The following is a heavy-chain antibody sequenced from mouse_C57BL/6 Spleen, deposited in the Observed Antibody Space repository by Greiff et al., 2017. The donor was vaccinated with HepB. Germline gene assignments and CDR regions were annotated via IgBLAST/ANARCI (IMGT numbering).Heavy chain of an antibody. CDR1: GFTFSDFY. CDR2: SRNKANDYTT. J-gene: IGHJ3*01. V-gene: IGHV7-1*01. Sequence: EVNVVESGGGLVQSGRSLRLSCATSGFTFSDFYMEWVRQAPGKGLEWIAASRNKANDYTTEYSASVKGRFIVSRDTSQSILYLQMNALRAEDTAIYYCARDAPVYYYGSSLAYWGQGTLVTVSA. D-gene: IGHD1-1*01. CDR3: ARDAPVYYYGSSLAY.